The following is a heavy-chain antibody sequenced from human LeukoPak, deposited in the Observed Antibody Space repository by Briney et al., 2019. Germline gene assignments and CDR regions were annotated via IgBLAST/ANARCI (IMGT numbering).Heavy chain of an antibody. Sequence: ASVKVSCKASGYTFTSYGISWVRQAPGQGLEWMGWISAYNGNTNYAQKLQGRVTMTTDTSTSTAYMELRSLRSDDTAVYYCARSAGCSSTSCGTNWFDPWGQGTLVTVSS. CDR1: GYTFTSYG. D-gene: IGHD2-2*01. J-gene: IGHJ5*02. V-gene: IGHV1-18*01. CDR2: ISAYNGNT. CDR3: ARSAGCSSTSCGTNWFDP.